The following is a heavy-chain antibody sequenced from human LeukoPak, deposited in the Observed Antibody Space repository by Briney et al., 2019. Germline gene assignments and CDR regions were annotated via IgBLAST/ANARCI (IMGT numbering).Heavy chain of an antibody. Sequence: PSETLSLTCTVSGGSISSYYWSWIRQPPGKGLEWIGYIYYSGSTNYNPSLKSRVTISVDTSKNQFSLKLSSVTAADTAVYYCARGPTYYDGSGYRYWGQGTLVTVSS. CDR1: GGSISSYY. D-gene: IGHD3-22*01. V-gene: IGHV4-59*12. CDR3: ARGPTYYDGSGYRY. CDR2: IYYSGST. J-gene: IGHJ4*02.